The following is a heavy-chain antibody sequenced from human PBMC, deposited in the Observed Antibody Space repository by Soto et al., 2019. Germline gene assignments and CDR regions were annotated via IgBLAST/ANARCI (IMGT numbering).Heavy chain of an antibody. V-gene: IGHV4-39*01. Sequence: QLQLQESGPGLVKPSETLSLTCTVSGGSISSSSYYWGWIRQPPGKGLEWIGSIYYSGSTYYNPSLKSRVTISVDTSKNQFSLKLSSVTAADTAVYYCARLTYAAAGTWDYWGQGTLVTVSS. J-gene: IGHJ4*02. D-gene: IGHD6-13*01. CDR3: ARLTYAAAGTWDY. CDR1: GGSISSSSYY. CDR2: IYYSGST.